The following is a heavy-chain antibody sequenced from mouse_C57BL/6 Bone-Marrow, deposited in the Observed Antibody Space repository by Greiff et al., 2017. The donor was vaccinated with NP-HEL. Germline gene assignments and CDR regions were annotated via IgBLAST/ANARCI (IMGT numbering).Heavy chain of an antibody. CDR2: IYPGDGDT. Sequence: VQVVESGAELVKPGASVKISCKASGYAFSSYWMNWVKQRPGKGLEWIGQIYPGDGDTNYNGKFKGKATLTADKSSSTAYMQLSSLTSEDSAVYFCARSVGYYGSLFDYWGQGTTLTVSS. D-gene: IGHD1-1*01. CDR1: GYAFSSYW. CDR3: ARSVGYYGSLFDY. J-gene: IGHJ2*01. V-gene: IGHV1-80*01.